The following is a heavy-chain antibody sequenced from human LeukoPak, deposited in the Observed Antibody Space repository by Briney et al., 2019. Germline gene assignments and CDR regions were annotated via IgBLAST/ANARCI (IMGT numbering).Heavy chain of an antibody. CDR3: ARHAEGATDSWFDP. Sequence: GESLKISCKGSGYSFTSYWIGWVRQMPGKGLEWMGIIYPGDSDTTYSPSFQGQVTISVDKSISTAYLPWSSLQASDTAMYYCARHAEGATDSWFDPWGQGTVVTVSS. D-gene: IGHD1-26*01. CDR2: IYPGDSDT. CDR1: GYSFTSYW. V-gene: IGHV5-51*01. J-gene: IGHJ5*02.